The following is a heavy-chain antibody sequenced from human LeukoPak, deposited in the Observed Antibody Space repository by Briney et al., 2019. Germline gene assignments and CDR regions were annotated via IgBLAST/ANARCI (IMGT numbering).Heavy chain of an antibody. V-gene: IGHV4-61*02. Sequence: SETLSLACTVSGGSISSGTYYWSWIRQPAGKGLEWIGRFYTSGNTNYNPSLKSRVTISVDTSKNQFSLELSSVTAADTALYYCARDYGGWYYFDYWGQGTLVTVSS. D-gene: IGHD6-19*01. J-gene: IGHJ4*02. CDR3: ARDYGGWYYFDY. CDR2: FYTSGNT. CDR1: GGSISSGTYY.